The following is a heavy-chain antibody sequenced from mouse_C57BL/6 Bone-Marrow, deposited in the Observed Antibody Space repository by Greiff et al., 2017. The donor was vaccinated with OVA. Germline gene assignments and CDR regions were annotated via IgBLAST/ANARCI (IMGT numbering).Heavy chain of an antibody. V-gene: IGHV1-69*01. CDR1: GYTFTSYW. CDR3: ARSPLITTVVAPGFAY. CDR2: IDPSDSYP. D-gene: IGHD1-1*01. J-gene: IGHJ3*01. Sequence: VQLQQPGAELVMPGASVKLSCKASGYTFTSYWMHWVKQRPGQGLEWIGEIDPSDSYPNYNQKFKGKSTLTVDKSSSTAYMQLSSLTSEDSAVYYCARSPLITTVVAPGFAYWGQGTLVTVSA.